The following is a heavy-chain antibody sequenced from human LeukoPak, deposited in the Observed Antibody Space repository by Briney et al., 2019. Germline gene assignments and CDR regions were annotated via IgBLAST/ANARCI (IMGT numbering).Heavy chain of an antibody. V-gene: IGHV4-39*07. J-gene: IGHJ3*02. Sequence: PSETLSLTCTVSGGSISSSSYYWGWIRQPPGKGLEWIGSIYYSGSTYYNPSLKSRVTISVDTSKNQFSLKLSSVTAADTAVYYCARDKLEYSGYVRRDAFDIWGQGTMVTVSS. CDR2: IYYSGST. D-gene: IGHD5-12*01. CDR1: GGSISSSSYY. CDR3: ARDKLEYSGYVRRDAFDI.